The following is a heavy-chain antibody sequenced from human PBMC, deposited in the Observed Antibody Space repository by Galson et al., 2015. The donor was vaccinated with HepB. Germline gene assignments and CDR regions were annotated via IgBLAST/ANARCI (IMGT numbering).Heavy chain of an antibody. J-gene: IGHJ6*04. CDR1: GFTFSSYG. CDR3: TRDWYYSLDV. V-gene: IGHV3-33*01. D-gene: IGHD6-13*01. Sequence: SLRLSCAASGFTFSSYGMHWVRQAPGKGLEWVAVIWYDGSNKYYADSVKGRFTISRDNSKNTLYLQMNSLRAEDTALYFCTRDWYYSLDVWGKGTTVTVSS. CDR2: IWYDGSNK.